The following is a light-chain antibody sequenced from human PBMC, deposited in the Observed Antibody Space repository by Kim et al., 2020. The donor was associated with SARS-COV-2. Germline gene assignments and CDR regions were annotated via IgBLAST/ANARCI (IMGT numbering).Light chain of an antibody. CDR3: HQYNSYPPP. CDR1: QGIRNH. Sequence: ASVGDRVTISCRASQGIRNHLAWFQQRPGKAPSSLIYAASSLHSGVPSRFSGSGSGTDFTLTISSLQPEDFATYYCHQYNSYPPPFGQGTRLEIK. J-gene: IGKJ5*01. V-gene: IGKV1-16*01. CDR2: AAS.